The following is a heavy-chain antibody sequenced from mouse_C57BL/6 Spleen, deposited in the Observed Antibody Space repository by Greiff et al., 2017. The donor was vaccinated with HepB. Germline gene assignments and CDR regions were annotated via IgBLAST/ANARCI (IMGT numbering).Heavy chain of an antibody. CDR2: IYPGDGDT. Sequence: QVQLQQSGPELVKPGASVKISCKASGYAFSSSWMNWVKQRPGKGLEWIGRIYPGDGDTNYNGKFKGKATLTADKSSSTAYMQLSSLTSEDSAVYFCARHYYGSSYPPFDYWGQGTTLTVSS. D-gene: IGHD1-1*01. V-gene: IGHV1-82*01. CDR1: GYAFSSSW. J-gene: IGHJ2*01. CDR3: ARHYYGSSYPPFDY.